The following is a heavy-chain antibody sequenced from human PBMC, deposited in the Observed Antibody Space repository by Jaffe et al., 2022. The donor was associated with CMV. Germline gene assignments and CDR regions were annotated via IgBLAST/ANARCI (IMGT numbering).Heavy chain of an antibody. CDR1: GGSISSGGYY. D-gene: IGHD3-9*01. Sequence: QVQLQESGPGLVKPSQTLSLTCTVSGGSISSGGYYWSWIRQHPGKGLEWIGYIYYSGSTYYNPSLKSRVTISVDTSKNQFSLKLSSVTAADTAVYYCARMQLYYDILTGYYQDRTSYYFDYWGQGTLVTVSS. J-gene: IGHJ4*02. CDR3: ARMQLYYDILTGYYQDRTSYYFDY. V-gene: IGHV4-31*03. CDR2: IYYSGST.